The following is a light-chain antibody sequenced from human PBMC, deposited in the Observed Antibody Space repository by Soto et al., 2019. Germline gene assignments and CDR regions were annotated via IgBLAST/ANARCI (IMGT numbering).Light chain of an antibody. CDR2: GAS. CDR3: QQYGNSPRT. Sequence: EVVLTQSPGTLSLSPGERATLSCRASQSVSATYLAWYQQKLGQAPRLLIYGASSRATGIPDRFSGSGSGTDFTLTISRLEPEDFAVYYCQQYGNSPRTFGQGTKEEIK. V-gene: IGKV3-20*01. CDR1: QSVSATY. J-gene: IGKJ1*01.